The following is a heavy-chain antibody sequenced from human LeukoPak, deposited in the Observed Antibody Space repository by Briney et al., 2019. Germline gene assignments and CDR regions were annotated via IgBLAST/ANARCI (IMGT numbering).Heavy chain of an antibody. Sequence: PGGSLRLSCVASGFTFSNYDMHWVRQATRKGLEWVSAIGTAGDTYYPGSVKGRFTISRENAKNSLYLQMNSLRAGDTAVYYCARDPYSGGYGDYYYYYMDLWGQGTTVTISS. D-gene: IGHD1-26*01. CDR3: ARDPYSGGYGDYYYYYMDL. V-gene: IGHV3-13*01. J-gene: IGHJ6*03. CDR1: GFTFSNYD. CDR2: IGTAGDT.